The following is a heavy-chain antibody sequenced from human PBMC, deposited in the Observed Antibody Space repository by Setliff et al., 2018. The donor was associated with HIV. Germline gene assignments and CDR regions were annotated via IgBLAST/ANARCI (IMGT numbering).Heavy chain of an antibody. V-gene: IGHV3-7*03. D-gene: IGHD2-15*01. J-gene: IGHJ4*02. CDR1: GFTFSSYW. Sequence: PGGSLRLSCEASGFTFSSYWMSWVRQAPGKGLEWVANIKQDESEKYYVDSVKGRFTISRDNAKNSLYLQMNSLRAEDTAVYYCASTLSRDYWGQGTLVTVSS. CDR3: ASTLSRDY. CDR2: IKQDESEK.